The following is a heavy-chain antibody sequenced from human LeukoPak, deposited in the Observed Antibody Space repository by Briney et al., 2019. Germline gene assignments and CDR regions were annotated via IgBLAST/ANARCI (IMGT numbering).Heavy chain of an antibody. CDR3: AKCRSQWDYFDY. V-gene: IGHV3-23*01. CDR2: ISGSGGST. J-gene: IGHJ4*02. Sequence: GGSLRLSCAASGFTFSSYSMSWVRQAPGKELEWVSAISGSGGSTYYADSVKGRFTISRDNSKNTLYLQMNSLRAEDTAVYYCAKCRSQWDYFDYWGQGTLVTVSS. D-gene: IGHD1-26*01. CDR1: GFTFSSYS.